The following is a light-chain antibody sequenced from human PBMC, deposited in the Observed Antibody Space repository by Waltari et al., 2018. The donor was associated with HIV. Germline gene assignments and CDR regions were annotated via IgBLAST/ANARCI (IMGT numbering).Light chain of an antibody. CDR1: SSDVGTYSL. V-gene: IGLV2-23*03. Sequence: QSALTQPASVSGSPGQSITISCTGSSSDVGTYSLVSWYQHHPGKAPKLRIYEGNKRPSGVSNRFSGSKSGNTASLTISGLQAEDEADYYCSSYTSFSTVLFGGGTKLTVL. CDR2: EGN. CDR3: SSYTSFSTVL. J-gene: IGLJ2*01.